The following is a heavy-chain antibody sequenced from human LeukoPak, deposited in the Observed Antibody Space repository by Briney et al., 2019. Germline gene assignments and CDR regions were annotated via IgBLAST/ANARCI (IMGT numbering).Heavy chain of an antibody. CDR2: IYYRGST. CDR3: ARATDYGDSYYFDH. D-gene: IGHD4/OR15-4a*01. J-gene: IGHJ4*02. CDR1: GGSISTGGYY. V-gene: IGHV4-31*03. Sequence: SETLSLTCTVSGGSISTGGYYWSWIRQHPGKGLEYIGYIYYRGSTYYSPSLKSRLTISLDTPNNQFSLKLRSVTAADTAVYYCARATDYGDSYYFDHWGQGTPVTVSS.